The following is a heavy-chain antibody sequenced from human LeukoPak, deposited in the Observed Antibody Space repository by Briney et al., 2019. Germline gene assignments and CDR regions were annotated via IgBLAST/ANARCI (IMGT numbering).Heavy chain of an antibody. V-gene: IGHV4-31*03. CDR2: IYYSGST. J-gene: IGHJ4*02. CDR3: ARGGGDSGYDYDDF. CDR1: GGSISSGGYY. Sequence: PSETLSLTCTVSGGSISSGGYYWSWIRQHPGKGLEWIGYIYYSGSTYYNPSLKSRVTISVDTSKNQFSLKLSSVTAADTAVYYCARGGGDSGYDYDDFWGQGTLVTVSS. D-gene: IGHD5-12*01.